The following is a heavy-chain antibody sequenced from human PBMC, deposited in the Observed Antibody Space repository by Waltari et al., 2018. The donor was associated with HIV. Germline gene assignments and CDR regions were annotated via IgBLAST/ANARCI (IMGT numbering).Heavy chain of an antibody. J-gene: IGHJ3*02. CDR3: ARGGDGYNLAHAFDI. CDR2: IYHSAST. Sequence: QVQLQESGPGLVKPSETLSLTCTVSGGSVSSKTYYWSWLRQPPGKGLEWIGYIYHSASTNYNPSLKSRVTISVDTSKNQFSLRLTSVTAADTAVYYCARGGDGYNLAHAFDIWGQGTMVTVSS. CDR1: GGSVSSKTYY. D-gene: IGHD5-12*01. V-gene: IGHV4-61*01.